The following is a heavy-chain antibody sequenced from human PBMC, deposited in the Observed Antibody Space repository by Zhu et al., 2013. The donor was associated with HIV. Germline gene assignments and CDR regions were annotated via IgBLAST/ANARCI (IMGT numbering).Heavy chain of an antibody. D-gene: IGHD3-10*01. CDR3: ATSKAGRGRPRDGFEVFDS. J-gene: IGHJ4*02. Sequence: QVQLVQSAAEVKTPGSSVKVSCKASGGFFIDYAVSWVRQARGQGLEWLGGIIPISARTNYAQKFRDRVTITADESTSTAYMEMGSLRSEDTAVYYCATSKAGRGRPRDGFEVFDSWGQGTLVTVSS. CDR2: IIPISART. V-gene: IGHV1-69*01. CDR1: GGFFIDYA.